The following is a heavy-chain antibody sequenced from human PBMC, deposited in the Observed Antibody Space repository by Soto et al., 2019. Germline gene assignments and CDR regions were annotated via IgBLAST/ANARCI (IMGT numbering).Heavy chain of an antibody. CDR2: ISGSGGST. CDR3: AKAAYYYGSGSYFPFDY. V-gene: IGHV3-23*01. J-gene: IGHJ4*02. D-gene: IGHD3-10*01. CDR1: GFTFSSHG. Sequence: GGSLRLSCAASGFTFSSHGMSWVRQAPGKGLEWVSSISGSGGSTYYADSVKGRFTISRDNSKNTLYLQMNSLRVEDTAVYYCAKAAYYYGSGSYFPFDYWGQGTLVTVSS.